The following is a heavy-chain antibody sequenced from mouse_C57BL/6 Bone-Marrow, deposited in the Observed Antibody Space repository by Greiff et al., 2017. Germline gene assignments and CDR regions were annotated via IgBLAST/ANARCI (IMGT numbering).Heavy chain of an antibody. J-gene: IGHJ4*01. V-gene: IGHV1-81*01. D-gene: IGHD1-1*01. CDR3: AREGYGSSYRRVRYYYAMDY. CDR2: IYPRSGNT. Sequence: LVESGAELARPGASVKLSCKASGYTFTSYGISWVKQRTGQGLEWIGEIYPRSGNTYYNEEFKGKATLTADKSSSTAYMELRSLTSEDSAVYFCAREGYGSSYRRVRYYYAMDYWGQGTSVTVSS. CDR1: GYTFTSYG.